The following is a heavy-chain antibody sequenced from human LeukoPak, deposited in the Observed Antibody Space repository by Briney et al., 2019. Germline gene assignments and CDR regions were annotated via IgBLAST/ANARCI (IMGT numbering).Heavy chain of an antibody. J-gene: IGHJ6*03. CDR2: IYYSGST. V-gene: IGHV4-59*01. CDR3: ARDRRGVITGTTLTYYYYYMDV. D-gene: IGHD1-7*01. CDR1: GGSISSYY. Sequence: SETLSLTCTVSGGSISSYYWSWIRQPPGKGLEWIGYIYYSGSTNYNPSLKSRVTISVDTSKNQFSLKLSSVTAADTAVYYCARDRRGVITGTTLTYYYYYMDVWGKGTTVTVSS.